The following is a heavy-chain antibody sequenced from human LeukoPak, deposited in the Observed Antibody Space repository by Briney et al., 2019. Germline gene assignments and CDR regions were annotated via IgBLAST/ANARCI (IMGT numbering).Heavy chain of an antibody. CDR1: GGSISSYY. CDR2: IYYSGST. CDR3: ATVLGYWWYFDY. Sequence: PSETLSLTCTVSGGSISSYYWSWIRQPPGKGLEWIGYIYYSGSTNYNPSLKSRVTISVDTSRNQFSLKLSSVTAADTAVYYCATVLGYWWYFDYWGQGTLVTVSS. V-gene: IGHV4-59*01. D-gene: IGHD2-8*02. J-gene: IGHJ4*02.